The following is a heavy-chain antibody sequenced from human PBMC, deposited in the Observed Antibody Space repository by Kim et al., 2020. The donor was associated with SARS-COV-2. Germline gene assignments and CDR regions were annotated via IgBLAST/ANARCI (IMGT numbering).Heavy chain of an antibody. Sequence: YALPVKGRFTISRDASKNTLYLQINSMKTGDAAVYYCNTVNSGGYHPFDYCGQGALVTVSS. J-gene: IGHJ4*02. D-gene: IGHD5-12*01. V-gene: IGHV3-15*01. CDR3: NTVNSGGYHPFDY.